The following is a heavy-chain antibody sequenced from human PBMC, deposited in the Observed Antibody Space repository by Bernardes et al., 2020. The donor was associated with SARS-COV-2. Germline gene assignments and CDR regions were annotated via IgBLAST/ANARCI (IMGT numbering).Heavy chain of an antibody. Sequence: GGSLRLSCAASGFTLSFYWMHWVRQAPGKGLVWVSRINSDGSSTTYADSVEGRFTISRDNAKNTLYLEMNSLRAEDTAVYYCTRDHHYYDSSDHLYYYGMDVWGQGTTVTVSS. J-gene: IGHJ6*02. V-gene: IGHV3-74*01. D-gene: IGHD3-22*01. CDR3: TRDHHYYDSSDHLYYYGMDV. CDR2: INSDGSST. CDR1: GFTLSFYW.